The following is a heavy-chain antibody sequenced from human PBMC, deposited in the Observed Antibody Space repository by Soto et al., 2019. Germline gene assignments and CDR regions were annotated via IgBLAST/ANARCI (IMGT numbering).Heavy chain of an antibody. CDR1: GFTLSTYG. D-gene: IGHD5-18*01. V-gene: IGHV3-33*01. CDR3: ARDRNRNGYAGFSDY. J-gene: IGHJ4*02. CDR2: MRFDGSGT. Sequence: GGSLRLSCAASGFTLSTYGIHWVRQAPGKGLEWVAVMRFDGSGTYYADSVRGRFTVSRDYFKNTLYLQMNSLRAEDTAVYYCARDRNRNGYAGFSDYWGQGTLVTVSS.